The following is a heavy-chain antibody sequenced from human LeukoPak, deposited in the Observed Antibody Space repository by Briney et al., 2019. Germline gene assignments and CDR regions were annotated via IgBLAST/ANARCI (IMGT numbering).Heavy chain of an antibody. CDR1: GFTFSSYG. V-gene: IGHV3-30*19. CDR2: IWYDGSNK. D-gene: IGHD3-9*01. J-gene: IGHJ4*02. Sequence: GRSLRLSCAASGFTFSSYGMHWVRQAPGKGLEWVAVIWYDGSNKYYADSVKGRFTISRDNPKNTLYLQMNSLRAEDTAVYYCARDLGLTGYYATFDYWGQGTLVTVSS. CDR3: ARDLGLTGYYATFDY.